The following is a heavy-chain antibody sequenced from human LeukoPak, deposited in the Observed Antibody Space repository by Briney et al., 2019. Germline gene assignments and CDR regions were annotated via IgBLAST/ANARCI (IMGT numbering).Heavy chain of an antibody. Sequence: PGGSLRLSCAASRFAFSNYWMSWVRQAPGKGLEWVANIKQDGGEKYYVDSVKGRFTISRDNAKNTLYLQMNSLRAEDTALYFCVRSRSYYFDYWGQGTLVTVSS. CDR2: IKQDGGEK. CDR3: VRSRSYYFDY. J-gene: IGHJ4*02. CDR1: RFAFSNYW. D-gene: IGHD1-26*01. V-gene: IGHV3-7*05.